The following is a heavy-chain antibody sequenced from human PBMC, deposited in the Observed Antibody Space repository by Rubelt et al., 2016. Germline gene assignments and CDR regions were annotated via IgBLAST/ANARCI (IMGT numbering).Heavy chain of an antibody. J-gene: IGHJ4*02. Sequence: EVQLVESGGGLVKPGGSLRLSCAASGFTFRNAWMTWVRQAPGKRLKWVGRITSNTDGGTTEYAAPVKGRVTISRDESKTTVYREMNTLKTEATAVYYCSTGITGYWRQGTLVTVSS. V-gene: IGHV3-15*01. CDR2: ITSNTDGGTT. CDR1: GFTFRNAW. CDR3: STGITGY.